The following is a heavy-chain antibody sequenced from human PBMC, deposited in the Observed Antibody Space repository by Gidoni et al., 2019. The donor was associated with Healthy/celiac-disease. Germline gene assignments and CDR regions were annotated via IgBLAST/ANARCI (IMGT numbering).Heavy chain of an antibody. CDR1: GGSISSGGYA. J-gene: IGHJ5*02. Sequence: QLQLQESGSGLVKPSQTLSLTCAVSGGSISSGGYAWSWIRQPPGKGLEWIGYIYHSGSTYYNPSLKSRVTISVDRSKNQFSLKLSSVTAADTAVYYCARVLREVVPRLGEWFDPWGQGTLVTVSS. CDR3: ARVLREVVPRLGEWFDP. D-gene: IGHD3-16*01. V-gene: IGHV4-30-2*01. CDR2: IYHSGST.